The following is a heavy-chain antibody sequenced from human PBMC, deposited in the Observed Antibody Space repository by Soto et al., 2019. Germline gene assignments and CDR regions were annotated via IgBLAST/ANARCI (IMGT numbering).Heavy chain of an antibody. J-gene: IGHJ6*02. CDR1: GYSFTTYG. D-gene: IGHD3-3*01. V-gene: IGHV1-18*01. CDR3: ARDSSMTLFGVVGFDYYKFYSLAV. CDR2: ISAYGTTT. Sequence: GASVKVSCKASGYSFTTYGFSWVRQAPGQGLEWMGWISAYGTTTDYAQSLQGRVTLTTDTSTSTTYMELSSLRSDDTAVYYCARDSSMTLFGVVGFDYYKFYSLAVWGQGTTVTVSS.